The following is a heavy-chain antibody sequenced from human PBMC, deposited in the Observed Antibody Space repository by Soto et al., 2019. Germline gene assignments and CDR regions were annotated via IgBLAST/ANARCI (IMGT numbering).Heavy chain of an antibody. V-gene: IGHV1-46*03. Sequence: QVQLVQSGAEVQKPGASVKVSCKASGYTFTSYYIHWVRQAPGQGLEWMGMINPSAGGASYAQKFQGRVTINRDTSTSTVYMQLSSLRSDDTAVYFCARGSAYDREPFDYWGQGTLVTVSS. D-gene: IGHD5-12*01. CDR2: INPSAGGA. CDR1: GYTFTSYY. CDR3: ARGSAYDREPFDY. J-gene: IGHJ4*02.